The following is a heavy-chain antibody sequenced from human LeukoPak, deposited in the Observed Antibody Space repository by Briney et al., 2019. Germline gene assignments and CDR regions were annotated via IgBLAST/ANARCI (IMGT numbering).Heavy chain of an antibody. Sequence: GGSLRLSCAASGFTFSSYGMHWVHQAPGKGLEWVAVIWYDGSNKYYADSVKGRFTISRDNSKNTLYLQMNSLRAEDTAVYYCAKASSGWCDYWGQGTLVTVSS. D-gene: IGHD6-19*01. J-gene: IGHJ4*02. CDR2: IWYDGSNK. V-gene: IGHV3-33*06. CDR3: AKASSGWCDY. CDR1: GFTFSSYG.